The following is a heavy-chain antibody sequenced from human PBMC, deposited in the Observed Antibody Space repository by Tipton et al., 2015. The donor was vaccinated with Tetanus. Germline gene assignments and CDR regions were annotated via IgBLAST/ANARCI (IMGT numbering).Heavy chain of an antibody. D-gene: IGHD3-10*01. CDR1: GGSISSSSYY. J-gene: IGHJ6*02. CDR2: INHSGST. V-gene: IGHV4-39*07. Sequence: TLSLTCTVSGGSISSSSYYWGWIRQPPGKGLEWIGSINHSGSTNYNPSLKSRVTILVDTSKNQFSLKLSSVTAADTAVYYCARVAMVRGVIYGMDVWGQGTTVTVSS. CDR3: ARVAMVRGVIYGMDV.